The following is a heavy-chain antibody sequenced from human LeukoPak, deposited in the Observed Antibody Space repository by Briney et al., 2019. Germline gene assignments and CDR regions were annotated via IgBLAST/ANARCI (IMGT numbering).Heavy chain of an antibody. V-gene: IGHV3-23*01. CDR1: GFTFSNYA. D-gene: IGHD2-2*02. CDR2: ILSSGDHA. J-gene: IGHJ5*02. Sequence: GGSLRLSCAASGFTFSNYAMSWVRQAPGKGLEWVSAILSSGDHAYYPDSLKGRFTISRDNSKNTLYLQMNSLRAEDTAVYYCAKDPDGYCSSTSCYSWFDPWGQGTLVTVSS. CDR3: AKDPDGYCSSTSCYSWFDP.